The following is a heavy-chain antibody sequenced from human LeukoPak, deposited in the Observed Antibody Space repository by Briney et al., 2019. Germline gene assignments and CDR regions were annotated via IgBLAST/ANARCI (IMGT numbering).Heavy chain of an antibody. CDR1: GDSIDSYY. J-gene: IGHJ4*02. CDR2: IYYRGTT. CDR3: ARRRGDFWSDYYAFDY. V-gene: IGHV4-59*08. D-gene: IGHD3-3*01. Sequence: SETLSLTCTVSGDSIDSYYWSWIRQPPGKGLEWIGYIYYRGTTSYNPFLKSRVTISLDTSKNQFSLKLSSVTAADTAVYYCARRRGDFWSDYYAFDYWGQGTLVTISS.